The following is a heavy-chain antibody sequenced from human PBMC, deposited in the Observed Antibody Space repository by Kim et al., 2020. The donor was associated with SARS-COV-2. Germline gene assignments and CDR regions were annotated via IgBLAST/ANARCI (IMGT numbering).Heavy chain of an antibody. CDR2: IIPILGIA. V-gene: IGHV1-69*04. D-gene: IGHD3-10*01. Sequence: SVKVSCKASGGTFSSYAISWVRQAPGQGLEWMGRIIPILGIANYAQKFQGRVTITADKSTSTAYMELSSLRSEDTAVYYCARDEVLHYYGSGSYRYFDYWGQGTLVTVSS. CDR1: GGTFSSYA. CDR3: ARDEVLHYYGSGSYRYFDY. J-gene: IGHJ4*02.